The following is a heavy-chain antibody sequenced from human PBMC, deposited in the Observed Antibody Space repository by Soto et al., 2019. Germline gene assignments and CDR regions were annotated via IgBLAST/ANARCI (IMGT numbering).Heavy chain of an antibody. CDR3: ARGVRWGGDIVVVPAAIPAKDHRPYYYHGMDV. V-gene: IGHV4-34*01. D-gene: IGHD2-2*01. CDR1: GGSFSAYY. CDR2: INHSGST. Sequence: PSETLSLTCAVYGGSFSAYYWSWIRQPPGKGLEWIGEINHSGSTNYNPSLKSRVTISVDTSKNQSYLKLSPVTVADTAVYSCARGVRWGGDIVVVPAAIPAKDHRPYYYHGMDVWGQGTTVTVSS. J-gene: IGHJ6*02.